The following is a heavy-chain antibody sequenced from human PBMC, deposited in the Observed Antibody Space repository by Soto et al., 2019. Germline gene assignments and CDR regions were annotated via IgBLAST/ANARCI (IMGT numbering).Heavy chain of an antibody. D-gene: IGHD6-19*01. CDR1: GFAVSSKY. V-gene: IGHV3-53*01. CDR3: VQTTGWPGFAF. J-gene: IGHJ4*02. CDR2: IYGGGTT. Sequence: EVQLVESGGGLIQPGGSLRLSCAASGFAVSSKYMTWGRQAPGKGLEWVSVIYGGGTTYYADSVKGRFTISRDTSKNTLYLQMNRLRAEDTAVYYCVQTTGWPGFAFWGQGTRVTVSS.